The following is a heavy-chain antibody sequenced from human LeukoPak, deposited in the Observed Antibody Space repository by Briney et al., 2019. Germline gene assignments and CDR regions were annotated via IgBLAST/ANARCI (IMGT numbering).Heavy chain of an antibody. D-gene: IGHD1-26*01. CDR3: ARGGYSGSYLFDY. CDR2: IIPIFGTA. V-gene: IGHV1-69*13. J-gene: IGHJ4*02. CDR1: GGTFSSYA. Sequence: SVKVSCKASGGTFSSYAISWVRQAPGQGLEWMGGIIPIFGTANYAQKFQGRVTITADESTSTAYMELSSLRSEDTAVYYCARGGYSGSYLFDYWGQGTLVTVSS.